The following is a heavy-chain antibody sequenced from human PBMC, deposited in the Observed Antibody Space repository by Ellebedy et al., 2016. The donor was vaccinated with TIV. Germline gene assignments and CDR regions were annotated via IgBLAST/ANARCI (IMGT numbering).Heavy chain of an antibody. CDR3: ARDRGYGFDS. CDR2: IHHLGST. J-gene: IGHJ4*01. Sequence: MPSETLSLTCSIAGGSINPYYWAWIRQPPGKGLEWIGFIHHLGSTNYNPSLKSRVTISLDTSETQFSLELTSVTAADTAVYFCARDRGYGFDSWGQGTLVAVSS. CDR1: GGSINPYY. D-gene: IGHD5-12*01. V-gene: IGHV4-59*01.